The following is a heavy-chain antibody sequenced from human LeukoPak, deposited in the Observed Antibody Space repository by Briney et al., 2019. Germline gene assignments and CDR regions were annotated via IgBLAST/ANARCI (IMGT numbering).Heavy chain of an antibody. J-gene: IGHJ6*02. D-gene: IGHD5-12*01. CDR3: ARDPSRGYSGYDWPYYYYGVDV. CDR1: GFTFSDYY. Sequence: GGSLRLSCAASGFTFSDYYMSWIRQAPGKGLEWVSYISSSSSYTNYADSVKGRFIISRDNAKNSLYLQMNSLRAEDTAVYYCARDPSRGYSGYDWPYYYYGVDVWGQGTRVTVSS. V-gene: IGHV3-11*05. CDR2: ISSSSSYT.